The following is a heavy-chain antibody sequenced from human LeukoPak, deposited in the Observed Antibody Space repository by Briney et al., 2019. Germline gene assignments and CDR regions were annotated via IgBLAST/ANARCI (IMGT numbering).Heavy chain of an antibody. CDR3: ARDQRLGKLSLMFDS. Sequence: PGGSLRLSCAVSGFTVSRNYMSWVRQAPGKGLEWVSVMYSGDDTHYIVSVKGRFTISRDNSKNTVYLQMNSLRAEDTAVYYCARDQRLGKLSLMFDSWGQGTLVTVSA. V-gene: IGHV3-66*01. D-gene: IGHD3-16*02. CDR1: GFTVSRNY. J-gene: IGHJ4*02. CDR2: MYSGDDT.